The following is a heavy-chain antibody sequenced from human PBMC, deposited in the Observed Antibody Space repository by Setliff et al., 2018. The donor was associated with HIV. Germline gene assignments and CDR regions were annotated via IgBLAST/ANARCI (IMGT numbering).Heavy chain of an antibody. CDR2: INPSGERP. CDR1: GYPFSTYF. D-gene: IGHD1-26*01. Sequence: GASVKVSCKASGYPFSTYFMHWVRQAPGQGLEWMGIINPSGERPTYAQKFQGRVIMTWDTSTSTVHMELSSLRSDDTAVYYCARDQTTMGDFDYWGPGTLVTVSS. J-gene: IGHJ4*02. V-gene: IGHV1-46*01. CDR3: ARDQTTMGDFDY.